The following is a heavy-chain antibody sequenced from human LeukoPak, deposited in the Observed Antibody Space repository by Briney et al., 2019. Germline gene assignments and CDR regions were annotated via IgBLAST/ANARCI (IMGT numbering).Heavy chain of an antibody. V-gene: IGHV4-34*01. CDR2: INHSGST. CDR1: GGSFSGYY. Sequence: PSETLSLTCAVYGGSFSGYYWSRIRQPPGNGLEWIGEINHSGSTNYNPSLKSRVTISVDTSKNQFSLKLSSVTAADTAVYYCARTYDLYYFDYWGQGTLVTVSS. D-gene: IGHD3-22*01. J-gene: IGHJ4*02. CDR3: ARTYDLYYFDY.